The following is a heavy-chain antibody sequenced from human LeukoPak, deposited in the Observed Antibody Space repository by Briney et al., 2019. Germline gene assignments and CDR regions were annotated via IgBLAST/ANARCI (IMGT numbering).Heavy chain of an antibody. CDR3: ASTIYCSGGSCNGGY. J-gene: IGHJ4*02. CDR1: GFTFSSYG. V-gene: IGHV3-33*01. Sequence: GGSLRLSCAASGFTFSSYGMHWVRRAPGKGLEWVAVIWYDGSNKYYADSVKGRFTISRDNSKNTLYLQMNSLRAEDTAVYYCASTIYCSGGSCNGGYWGQGTLVTVSS. CDR2: IWYDGSNK. D-gene: IGHD2-15*01.